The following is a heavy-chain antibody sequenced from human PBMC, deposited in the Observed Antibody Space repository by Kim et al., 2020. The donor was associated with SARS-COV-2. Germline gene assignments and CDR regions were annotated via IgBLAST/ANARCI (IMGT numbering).Heavy chain of an antibody. V-gene: IGHV1-2*06. Sequence: ASVKVSCKASGYTFTGYYMHWVRQAPGQGLEWMGRINPNSGGTNYAQKFQGRVTMTRDTSISTAYMELSRLRSDDTAVYYCARGDSSSWYYYYGMDVWGQGTTVTVSS. J-gene: IGHJ6*02. CDR3: ARGDSSSWYYYYGMDV. CDR1: GYTFTGYY. D-gene: IGHD6-13*01. CDR2: INPNSGGT.